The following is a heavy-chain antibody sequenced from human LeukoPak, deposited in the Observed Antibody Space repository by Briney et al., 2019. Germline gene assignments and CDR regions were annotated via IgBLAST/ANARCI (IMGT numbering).Heavy chain of an antibody. Sequence: SETLSLTCTVSGGSISSYYWSWIRQPPGKGLEWIGYIYYSGSTNYNPSLKSRVTISVDTSKNQFSLKLSSVTAADTAVYYCARQIQQSDAFDIWAKGQWSPSLQ. V-gene: IGHV4-59*08. CDR3: ARQIQQSDAFDI. D-gene: IGHD6-13*01. CDR2: IYYSGST. J-gene: IGHJ3*02. CDR1: GGSISSYY.